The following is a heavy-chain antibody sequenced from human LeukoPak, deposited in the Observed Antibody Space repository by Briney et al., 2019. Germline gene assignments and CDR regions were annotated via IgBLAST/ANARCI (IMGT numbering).Heavy chain of an antibody. Sequence: SDTLSLTCAVYGGSFSGYYWSWIRQPPGKGLEWIGEINHSGSTNYNPSLNNRFTITVDTSKNQFSLKLSYVTAADTDVYYCARVGRYFDWLPLDYWGQGTLVTVSS. CDR2: INHSGST. CDR1: GGSFSGYY. D-gene: IGHD3-9*01. CDR3: ARVGRYFDWLPLDY. J-gene: IGHJ4*02. V-gene: IGHV4-34*01.